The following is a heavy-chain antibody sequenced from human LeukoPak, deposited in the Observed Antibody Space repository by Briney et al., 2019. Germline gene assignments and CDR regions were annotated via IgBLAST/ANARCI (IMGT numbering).Heavy chain of an antibody. V-gene: IGHV4-59*08. CDR1: GGSISSYY. CDR3: ARHILGIVGARGYFDY. CDR2: IYYSGST. J-gene: IGHJ4*02. D-gene: IGHD1-26*01. Sequence: PSETLSLTCTVSGGSISSYYWSWIRQPPGKGLEWIGYIYYSGSTNYNPSLKSRVTISVDTSKNQFSLKLSSVTAADTAVYYCARHILGIVGARGYFDYWGQGTLVTVSS.